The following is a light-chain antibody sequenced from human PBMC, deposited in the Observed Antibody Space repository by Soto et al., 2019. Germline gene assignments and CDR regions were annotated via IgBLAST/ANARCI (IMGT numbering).Light chain of an antibody. CDR3: QKYNSAPWT. V-gene: IGKV1-27*01. Sequence: DIQMTQSPSSLSAPVGDRVTITCRASQGISNYLAWYQQKPGKVPKLLIYAASTLHSGVPSRFSGNGSGTEFTLTISSLQPEDVATYYYQKYNSAPWTFGQGTKVEIK. CDR2: AAS. CDR1: QGISNY. J-gene: IGKJ1*01.